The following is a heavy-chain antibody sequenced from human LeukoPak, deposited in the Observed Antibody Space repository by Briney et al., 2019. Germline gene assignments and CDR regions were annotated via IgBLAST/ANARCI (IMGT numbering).Heavy chain of an antibody. CDR3: ARDHNYAFDN. CDR1: GFNFDDYA. V-gene: IGHV3-9*01. Sequence: GGSLRLSCAVSGFNFDDYAMHWVRQAPGRGLEWVSGINWKTGNGIYADSVKGRFTISRDNAKNSLYLQMNNLRVEDTALYYCARDHNYAFDNWGQGTLVTVSS. CDR2: INWKTGNG. J-gene: IGHJ4*02. D-gene: IGHD4-11*01.